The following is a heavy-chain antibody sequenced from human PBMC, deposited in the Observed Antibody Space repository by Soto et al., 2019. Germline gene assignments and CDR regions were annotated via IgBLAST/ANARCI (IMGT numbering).Heavy chain of an antibody. CDR1: GGSLNTYY. J-gene: IGHJ4*02. CDR2: IYYIGST. V-gene: IGHV4-59*08. Sequence: PSETLSLTCTVSGGSLNTYYLSWIRQPPGKGLEWIGYIYYIGSTNYDPSLKSRFTISLDTSKNQFSLRLSSVTAADTAVYYCARQYCSATSCYPDHWGQGTLVTVS. D-gene: IGHD2-2*01. CDR3: ARQYCSATSCYPDH.